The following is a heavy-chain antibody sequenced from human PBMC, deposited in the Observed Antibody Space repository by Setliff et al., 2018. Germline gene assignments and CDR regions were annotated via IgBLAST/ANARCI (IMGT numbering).Heavy chain of an antibody. V-gene: IGHV3-48*03. CDR3: ARSINGYQQRYDF. D-gene: IGHD3-16*01. Sequence: GGSLRLSCAASGFFFRSYEMNWVRQTPGKGLEWVSYINSGGAKIYYADSVEGRFTISRDNGKNSLFLQMNSVRAEDTAVYYCARSINGYQQRYDFWGQGALVTVSS. CDR1: GFFFRSYE. CDR2: INSGGAKI. J-gene: IGHJ4*02.